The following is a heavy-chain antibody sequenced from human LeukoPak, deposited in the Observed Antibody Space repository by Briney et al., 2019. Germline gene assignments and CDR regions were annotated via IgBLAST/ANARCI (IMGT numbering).Heavy chain of an antibody. V-gene: IGHV1-46*01. CDR1: GYTFTRYY. D-gene: IGHD3-16*01. CDR3: AREEEGGTFDY. Sequence: GASAKVSCKASGYTFTRYYMHWVRQAPGQGLEWMGIIKPSGGSTRYAQKFQGRVTMTWDTSTSTVYMELSSLRSEDTAVYYCAREEEGGTFDYWGQGTLVTVST. CDR2: IKPSGGST. J-gene: IGHJ4*02.